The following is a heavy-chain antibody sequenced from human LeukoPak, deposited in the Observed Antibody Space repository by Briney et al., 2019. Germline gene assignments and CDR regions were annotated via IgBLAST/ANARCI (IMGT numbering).Heavy chain of an antibody. CDR2: IKQGGSEK. CDR1: GFTFSSYW. V-gene: IGHV3-7*01. D-gene: IGHD6-13*01. CDR3: ARGYSSNLTLYYFYC. Sequence: GGSLRLSSADSGFTFSSYWMSWVRQAPGKGLEWVANIKQGGSEKYYVDSVKGRFTISRDNAKNSLYLQMNSLRAEDTAVYYCARGYSSNLTLYYFYCWGQGTLVTVSS. J-gene: IGHJ4*02.